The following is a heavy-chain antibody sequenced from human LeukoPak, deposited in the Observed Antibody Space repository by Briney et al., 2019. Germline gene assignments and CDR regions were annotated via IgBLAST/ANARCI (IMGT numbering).Heavy chain of an antibody. CDR2: IYYSGST. CDR3: ARGSREWLLWNSVDY. J-gene: IGHJ4*02. CDR1: GGSINNNNYY. V-gene: IGHV4-39*07. Sequence: SETLSLTCTVSGGSINNNNYYWGWIRQPPGKGLEWIGSIYYSGSTCYNPSLKSRVTISVDTSKNQFSLKLTSVTAADTAVYYCARGSREWLLWNSVDYWGQGTLVTVSS. D-gene: IGHD3-3*01.